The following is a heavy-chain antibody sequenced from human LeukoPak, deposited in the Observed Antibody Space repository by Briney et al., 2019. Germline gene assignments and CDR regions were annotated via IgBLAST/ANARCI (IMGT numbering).Heavy chain of an antibody. CDR2: ISGSGGST. J-gene: IGHJ4*02. V-gene: IGHV3-23*01. CDR1: GFTFSSYA. D-gene: IGHD6-13*01. Sequence: GGSLRLSCAASGFTFSSYAMSWVRQAPGKGLEWVSAISGSGGSTYYADSVKGGFTISRDNSKNTLYLQMNSLRAEDTAVYYCARDQSIAAAGNDYWGQGTLVTVSS. CDR3: ARDQSIAAAGNDY.